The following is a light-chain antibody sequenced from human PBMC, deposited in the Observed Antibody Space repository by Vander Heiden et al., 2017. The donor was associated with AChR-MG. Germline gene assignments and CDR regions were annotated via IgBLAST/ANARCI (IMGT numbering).Light chain of an antibody. V-gene: IGKV3-20*01. J-gene: IGKJ2*01. CDR2: GA. CDR3: QQYGGSPPYT. CDR1: ETVTNIY. Sequence: EIVLTQSPGTLSFSPGERATLACRASETVTNIYLAWYQQKPGQAPRLLIYGACGGSGTDFTLPISRREQEDFAVYYCQQYGGSPPYTFGQGTKLEIK.